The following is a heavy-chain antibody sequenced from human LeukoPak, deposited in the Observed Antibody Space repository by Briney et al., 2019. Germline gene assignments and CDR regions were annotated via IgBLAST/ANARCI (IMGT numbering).Heavy chain of an antibody. CDR2: IYSTGNT. CDR3: ARRKRGYSGYDVRTHKYYFDY. Sequence: SETLSLTCTVSGGSISNYYWSWIWQPAGKGLEWIGRIYSTGNTNYNPSLKSRVTISVDTSKNQFSLKLSSVTAADTAVYYCARRKRGYSGYDVRTHKYYFDYWGQGTLVTVSS. CDR1: GGSISNYY. V-gene: IGHV4-4*07. D-gene: IGHD5-12*01. J-gene: IGHJ4*02.